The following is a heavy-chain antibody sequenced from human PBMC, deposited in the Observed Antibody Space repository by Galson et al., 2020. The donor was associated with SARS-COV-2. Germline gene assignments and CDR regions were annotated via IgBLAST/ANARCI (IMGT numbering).Heavy chain of an antibody. CDR2: IKSGGDT. CDR1: GGSFRGYS. Sequence: SETLSLTCAVYGGSFRGYSWTWIRPAPGKGLAWIGEIKSGGDTKYSTSLRSRVTLSVDTSRNQFSLKLTAVSAADTALYFCARGRQGVVPSPVLGLGLFYSYYYMDVLGKGTTVIVSS. CDR3: ARGRQGVVPSPVLGLGLFYSYYYMDV. J-gene: IGHJ6*03. V-gene: IGHV4-34*01. D-gene: IGHD3-16*01.